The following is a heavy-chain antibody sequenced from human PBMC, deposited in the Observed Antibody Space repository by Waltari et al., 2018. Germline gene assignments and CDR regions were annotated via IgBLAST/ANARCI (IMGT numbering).Heavy chain of an antibody. CDR2: IYYSGST. D-gene: IGHD6-19*01. Sequence: QVQLQESGPGLVKPSETLSLTCTVSGGSISSYYSSWIRQPPGKGLEWIGYIYYSGSTNYNPSSKSRVTISVDTSKNQFSLKLRSVTAADTAVYYCARLRGSSGWYLGWYFDLWGRGTLVTVSS. CDR1: GGSISSYY. V-gene: IGHV4-59*08. J-gene: IGHJ2*01. CDR3: ARLRGSSGWYLGWYFDL.